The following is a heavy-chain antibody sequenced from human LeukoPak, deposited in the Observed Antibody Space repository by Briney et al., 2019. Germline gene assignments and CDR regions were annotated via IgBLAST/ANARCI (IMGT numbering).Heavy chain of an antibody. CDR2: IRYDGSDK. J-gene: IGHJ6*03. Sequence: GGSLRLSCAASGFTFNSYGMHWVRQAPGKGLEWVAFIRYDGSDKYYADSVKGRLTISRDKSENTLYLQMSSLRAADTALYYCAKGSYYCSSSSCPQYYYYMDVWGKGTTVTVSS. V-gene: IGHV3-30*02. CDR3: AKGSYYCSSSSCPQYYYYMDV. CDR1: GFTFNSYG. D-gene: IGHD2-2*01.